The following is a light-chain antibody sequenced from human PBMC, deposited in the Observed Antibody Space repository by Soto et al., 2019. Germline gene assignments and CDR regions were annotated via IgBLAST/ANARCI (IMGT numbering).Light chain of an antibody. V-gene: IGKV3-20*01. CDR2: GAS. Sequence: EIVLTQSPGTLSLSPGERATLSCRASQSVSSSYLAWYQQKPGQAPRLLIYGASSRATGIPDRFSGSGSGTDFTLTISRLQPEDFAVYYCQQYGSSPPKVGHGTKVEIK. CDR1: QSVSSSY. CDR3: QQYGSSPPK. J-gene: IGKJ1*01.